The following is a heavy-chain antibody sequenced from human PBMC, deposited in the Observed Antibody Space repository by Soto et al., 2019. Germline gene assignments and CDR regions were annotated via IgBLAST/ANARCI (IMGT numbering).Heavy chain of an antibody. CDR2: MNPNSGNT. CDR1: GYTFXSYD. CDR3: ARVPGYSTG. V-gene: IGHV1-8*01. J-gene: IGHJ4*02. Sequence: GASVKVSCKASGYTFXSYDINWVRQATGQGLEWMGWMNPNSGNTGYAQKFQGRVTMTRDTSINTAYMELSSLRSEDTAVYYCARVPGYSTGWGQGTLVTVSS. D-gene: IGHD2-8*02.